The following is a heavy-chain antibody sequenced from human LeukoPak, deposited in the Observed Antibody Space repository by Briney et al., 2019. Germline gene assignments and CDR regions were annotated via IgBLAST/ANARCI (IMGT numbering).Heavy chain of an antibody. CDR2: IDYIGST. Sequence: SETLSLTCTVSGGSISRNYWSWIRQPPGKGLEWVAYIDYIGSTNYSPSLKSRLTISMDASKNQFSLNLSSVTAADTAVCYCARDRRRELLHAFDIWGQGTMVTVSS. V-gene: IGHV4-59*01. CDR3: ARDRRRELLHAFDI. CDR1: GGSISRNY. J-gene: IGHJ3*02. D-gene: IGHD1-26*01.